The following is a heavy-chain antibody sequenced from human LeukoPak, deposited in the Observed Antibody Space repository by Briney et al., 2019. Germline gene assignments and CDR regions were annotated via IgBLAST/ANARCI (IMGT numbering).Heavy chain of an antibody. J-gene: IGHJ4*02. CDR2: INPTGGTT. CDR1: GYTFTIYY. D-gene: IGHD6-19*01. Sequence: ASVKVSCKASGYTFTIYYIHWVRQAPGQGLEWMGTINPTGGTTSYAQKFQGRVTMTRDTSTSTIYMELSSLRSEDTAVYYCAREVSVAGTCSDYWGQGTLVTVSS. V-gene: IGHV1-46*01. CDR3: AREVSVAGTCSDY.